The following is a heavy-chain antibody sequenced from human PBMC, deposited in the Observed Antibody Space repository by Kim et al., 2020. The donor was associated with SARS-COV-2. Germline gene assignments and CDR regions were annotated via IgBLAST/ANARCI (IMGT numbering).Heavy chain of an antibody. CDR1: GFCSGTSW. V-gene: IGHV3-7*01. J-gene: IGHJ5*01. CDR2: IDSVGTVK. D-gene: IGHD3-16*01. Sequence: GGSLRLSCEASGFCSGTSWMSWVRQAPGKGLEWVGTIDSVGTVKHYVDSVKGRFTISRDNTENSLFLQMSSLTVEDTALYYSARLKDDITAYDSWF. CDR3: ARLKDDITAYDSWF.